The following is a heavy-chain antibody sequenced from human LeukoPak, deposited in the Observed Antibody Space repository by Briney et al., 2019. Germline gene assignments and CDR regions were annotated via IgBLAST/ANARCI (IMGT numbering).Heavy chain of an antibody. V-gene: IGHV5-51*01. D-gene: IGHD5-24*01. CDR3: ARLRDGYKES. Sequence: GASLQISGQGSGSIFTNYWIGWVRQPPGKGVEWLVIIYPGHSATRYSPSFQGQVTISADNSISTAYLQWSSLKASDSAMYYCARLRDGYKESWGQGTLVTVSS. CDR1: GSIFTNYW. CDR2: IYPGHSAT. J-gene: IGHJ5*02.